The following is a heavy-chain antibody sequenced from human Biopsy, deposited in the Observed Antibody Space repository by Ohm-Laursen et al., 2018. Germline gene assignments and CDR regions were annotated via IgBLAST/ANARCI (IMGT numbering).Heavy chain of an antibody. CDR1: GFTFSSHA. Sequence: SLRLSCAASGFTFSSHAMSWVRQAPGKGLECVSVINGSGGSTYYADPVKGRFTISRDNSKNTLYLQMNSLRAEDTAMYYCARDLYDFCGGCPFDPWGQGNLVTASS. CDR2: INGSGGST. CDR3: ARDLYDFCGGCPFDP. D-gene: IGHD3-3*01. J-gene: IGHJ5*02. V-gene: IGHV3-23*01.